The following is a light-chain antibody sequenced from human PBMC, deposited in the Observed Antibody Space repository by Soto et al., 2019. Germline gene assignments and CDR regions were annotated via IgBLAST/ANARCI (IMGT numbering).Light chain of an antibody. Sequence: EIVMTQSPTTLSVSPGERATLSCRASQSVSSNLAWYQQKPGQAPRLLIYGASTRATGIPGRFSGSGSGTELTLTISSLQSEEFAVYYCQQYYKWPPTFGQGTKLEIK. CDR2: GAS. CDR3: QQYYKWPPT. V-gene: IGKV3-15*01. J-gene: IGKJ2*01. CDR1: QSVSSN.